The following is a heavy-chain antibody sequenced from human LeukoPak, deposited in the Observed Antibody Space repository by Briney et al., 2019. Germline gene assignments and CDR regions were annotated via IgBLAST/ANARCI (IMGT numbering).Heavy chain of an antibody. J-gene: IGHJ2*01. D-gene: IGHD3-22*01. CDR3: ARNYYDSSGYSAQHWYFDL. CDR1: GGSISSYY. Sequence: PSETLSLTCTVSGGSISSYYWSWIRQPAGKGLEWIGRIYTSGSTNYNPSLKSRVTMSVDTSKNQFSLKLSSATAADTAVYYCARNYYDSSGYSAQHWYFDLWGRGTLVTVSS. CDR2: IYTSGST. V-gene: IGHV4-4*07.